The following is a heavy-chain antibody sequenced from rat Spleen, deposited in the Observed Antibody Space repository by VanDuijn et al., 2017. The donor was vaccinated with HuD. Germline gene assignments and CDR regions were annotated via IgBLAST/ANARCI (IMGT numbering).Heavy chain of an antibody. D-gene: IGHD4-1*01. CDR2: ISYDGSST. Sequence: EVQLVESGGGLVQPGRSLKLSCAASGFTFSNYYMAWVRQAPTKGLEWVATISYDGSSTYYRDSVKGRFTISRDNAKNTLYLQMDSLRSEDTATYYCASRAPFAYWGQGTLVTVSS. J-gene: IGHJ3*01. CDR1: GFTFSNYY. V-gene: IGHV5-7*01. CDR3: ASRAPFAY.